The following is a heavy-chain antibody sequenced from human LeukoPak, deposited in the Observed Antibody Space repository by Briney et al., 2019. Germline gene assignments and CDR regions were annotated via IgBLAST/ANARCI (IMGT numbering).Heavy chain of an antibody. CDR1: GFTFRNYY. CDR2: ISYDGSNK. CDR3: ARDIPAMYSSSWTLDY. J-gene: IGHJ4*02. Sequence: GGSLRLSCAASGFTFRNYYMHWVRQAPGKGLEWVAVISYDGSNKYYADSVKGRFTISRDNSKNTLYLQMNSLRAEDTAVYYCARDIPAMYSSSWTLDYWGQGTLVTVSS. V-gene: IGHV3-30-3*01. D-gene: IGHD6-13*01.